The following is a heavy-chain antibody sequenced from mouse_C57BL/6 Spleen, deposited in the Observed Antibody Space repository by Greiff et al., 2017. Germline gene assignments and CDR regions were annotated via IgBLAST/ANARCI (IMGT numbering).Heavy chain of an antibody. D-gene: IGHD1-1*01. CDR2: IHPNSGST. J-gene: IGHJ2*01. CDR3: ARWAYYGSSGEGFFDY. CDR1: GYTFTSYW. Sequence: QVQLQQSGAELVKPGASVKLSCKASGYTFTSYWMHWVKQRPGQGLEWIGMIHPNSGSTNYNEKFKSKATLTVDKSSSTAYMQLSSLTSEDSAVYYCARWAYYGSSGEGFFDYWGQGTTLTVSS. V-gene: IGHV1-64*01.